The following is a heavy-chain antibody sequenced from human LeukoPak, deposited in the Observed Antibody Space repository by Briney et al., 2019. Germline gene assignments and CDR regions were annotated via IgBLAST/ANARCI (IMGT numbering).Heavy chain of an antibody. Sequence: SQTLSLTCAISGDSVSSNSAAWNWIRQSPSRGLEWLGRTYYRSKWYNDYAVSVKSRITINPDTSKNQFSLQLNSVTPEDTAVYYCARDLDDEDYYYYYGMDVWGQGTTVTVSS. D-gene: IGHD1-1*01. CDR2: TYYRSKWYN. CDR1: GDSVSSNSAA. CDR3: ARDLDDEDYYYYYGMDV. V-gene: IGHV6-1*01. J-gene: IGHJ6*02.